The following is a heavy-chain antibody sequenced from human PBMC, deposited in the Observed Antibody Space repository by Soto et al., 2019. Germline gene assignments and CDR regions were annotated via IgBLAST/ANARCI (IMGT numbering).Heavy chain of an antibody. CDR2: MNTNSDDT. CDR3: AREWSAAGHFYGMDV. V-gene: IGHV1-8*01. D-gene: IGHD6-13*01. CDR1: GYTFTSYD. J-gene: IGHJ6*02. Sequence: QVQLVQSGAEGKKPGASVQVSCKTSGYTFTSYDINWVRQAPGQGLEWVGWMNTNSDDTRSAQKFRGRLTVTRDKSMRAVYMKLSNLRPDYSAVYYCAREWSAAGHFYGMDVWGQGTTVAVSS.